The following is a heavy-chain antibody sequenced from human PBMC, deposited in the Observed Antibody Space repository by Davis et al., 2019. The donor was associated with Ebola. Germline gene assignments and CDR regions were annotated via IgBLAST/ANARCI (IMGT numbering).Heavy chain of an antibody. CDR1: GGTFSSYA. D-gene: IGHD3-10*01. J-gene: IGHJ6*02. Sequence: SVKVSCKASGGTFSSYAISWVRQAPGQGLEWMGRIIPILGIANYAQKFQGRVTITADKSTSTAYMELSSLRSEDTAVYYCARESFSSGSYYTGYYYYGMDVWGQGTTVTVSS. CDR3: ARESFSSGSYYTGYYYYGMDV. V-gene: IGHV1-69*04. CDR2: IIPILGIA.